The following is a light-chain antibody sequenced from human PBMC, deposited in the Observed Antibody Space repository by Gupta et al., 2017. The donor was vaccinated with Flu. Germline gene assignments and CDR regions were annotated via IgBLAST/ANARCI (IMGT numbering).Light chain of an antibody. J-gene: IGKJ5*01. CDR3: QQYRTLIT. CDR1: QSIGSGY. V-gene: IGKV3-20*01. CDR2: DAS. Sequence: PGTLSLSPGERATLSCRASQSIGSGYLAWYQQRPGQALRRLIYDASSRDTGIPDRFSGSGSGTDFTLTISRLEPEDFAVYYCQQYRTLITFGQGTRLEIK.